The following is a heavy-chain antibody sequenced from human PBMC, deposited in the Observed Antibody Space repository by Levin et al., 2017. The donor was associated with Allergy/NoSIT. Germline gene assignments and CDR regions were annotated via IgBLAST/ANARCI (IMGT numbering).Heavy chain of an antibody. CDR1: GGSISSGSYY. CDR3: ARTGTAVATPFDY. CDR2: IYTSGST. V-gene: IGHV4-61*02. J-gene: IGHJ4*02. D-gene: IGHD6-19*01. Sequence: SCTVSGGSISSGSYYWSWIRQPAGKGLEWIGRIYTSGSTNYNPSLKSRVTISVDTSKNQFSLKLSSVTAADTAVYYCARTGTAVATPFDYWGQGTLVTVSS.